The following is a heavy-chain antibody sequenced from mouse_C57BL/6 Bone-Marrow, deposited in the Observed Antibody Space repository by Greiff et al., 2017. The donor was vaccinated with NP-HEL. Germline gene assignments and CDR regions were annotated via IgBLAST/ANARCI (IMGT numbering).Heavy chain of an antibody. D-gene: IGHD2-5*01. CDR2: INPYNGGT. J-gene: IGHJ3*01. CDR3: ARRGYSNWFAY. V-gene: IGHV1-19*01. Sequence: VQLQQSGPVLVKPGASVKMSCKASGYTFTDYYMNWVKQSHGKSLEWIGVINPYNGGTSYNQKFTGKATLTVDKSSSTAYMELNSLTSEDSAVYYCARRGYSNWFAYWGQGTLVTVSA. CDR1: GYTFTDYY.